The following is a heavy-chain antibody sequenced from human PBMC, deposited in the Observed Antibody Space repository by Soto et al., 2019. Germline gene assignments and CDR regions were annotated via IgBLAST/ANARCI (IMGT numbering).Heavy chain of an antibody. CDR3: AEGGGRYFDPHVAFDI. V-gene: IGHV1-69*01. CDR1: GGTFSSYA. D-gene: IGHD3-9*01. J-gene: IGHJ3*02. CDR2: IIPIFGTA. Sequence: QVQLVQSGAEVKKPGSSVKVSCKASGGTFSSYAISWVRQAPGQGLEWLGGIIPIFGTANYAQKFQGRVTIPADESTSTAYMELSSLRSEDTAVYYCAEGGGRYFDPHVAFDIWGQGTMVTVSS.